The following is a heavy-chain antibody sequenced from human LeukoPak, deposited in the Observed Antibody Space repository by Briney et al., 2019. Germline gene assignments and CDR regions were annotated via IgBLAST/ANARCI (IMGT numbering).Heavy chain of an antibody. Sequence: GGSLRLSCAPSGFTFSAYSMTWVRQPPGKGLEWVSAINQDGGSTYYAGSVKGRFTISRDNSKNTLYLQMNSLRAEDTAVYYCAKGTYSSSPRDYWGQGTLVTVSS. V-gene: IGHV3-23*01. CDR1: GFTFSAYS. CDR2: INQDGGST. J-gene: IGHJ4*02. D-gene: IGHD6-6*01. CDR3: AKGTYSSSPRDY.